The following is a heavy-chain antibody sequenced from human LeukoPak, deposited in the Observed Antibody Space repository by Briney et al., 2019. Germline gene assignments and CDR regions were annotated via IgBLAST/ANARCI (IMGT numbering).Heavy chain of an antibody. CDR1: GGSVSGHY. Sequence: SETLSLTCTVSGGSVSGHYWSWVRQPPGKGLEWIGYIYYSGSTNYNPSLKSRVTISVDTSKNQFSLKLSSVTAADTAVYYCARGMWLSRYQYDYWGQGTLVTVSS. CDR2: IYYSGST. V-gene: IGHV4-59*02. J-gene: IGHJ4*02. CDR3: ARGMWLSRYQYDY. D-gene: IGHD3-22*01.